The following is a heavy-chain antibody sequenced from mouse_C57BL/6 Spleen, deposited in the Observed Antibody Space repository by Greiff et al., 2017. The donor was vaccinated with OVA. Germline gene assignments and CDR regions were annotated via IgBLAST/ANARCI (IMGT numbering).Heavy chain of an antibody. Sequence: EVKLVESGPELVKPGASVKIPCKASGYTFTDYNMDWVKQSHGKSLEWIGDINPNNGGTIYNQKFKGKATLTVDKSSSTAYMELRSLTSEDTAVYYCARAGTKRGDYFDYWGQGTTLTVSS. CDR3: ARAGTKRGDYFDY. CDR2: INPNNGGT. V-gene: IGHV1-18*01. D-gene: IGHD4-1*01. CDR1: GYTFTDYN. J-gene: IGHJ2*01.